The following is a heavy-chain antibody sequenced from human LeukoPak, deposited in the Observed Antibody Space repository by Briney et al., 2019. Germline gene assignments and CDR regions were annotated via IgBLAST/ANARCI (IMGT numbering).Heavy chain of an antibody. CDR1: GFTFSSYG. CDR3: AKASPVEGSNYAFDI. D-gene: IGHD3-10*01. Sequence: GGSLRLSCAASGFTFSSYGMHWVRQAPGKGLEWVAVISYDGSNKYYADSVKGRFTISRDNSKNTLYLQMNSLRAEDTAVYYCAKASPVEGSNYAFDIWGQGTMVTVSS. J-gene: IGHJ3*02. V-gene: IGHV3-30*18. CDR2: ISYDGSNK.